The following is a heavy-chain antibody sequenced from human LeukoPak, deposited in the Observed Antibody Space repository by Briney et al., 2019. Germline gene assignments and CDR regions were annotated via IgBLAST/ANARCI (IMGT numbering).Heavy chain of an antibody. CDR1: GFTFGDYA. CDR3: ARDYGRSRDYGMDV. V-gene: IGHV3-74*01. CDR2: INSDGSST. J-gene: IGHJ6*02. D-gene: IGHD3-10*01. Sequence: GGSLRLSCTASGFTFGDYAMSWFRQAPGKGLVWVSRINSDGSSTTYADSVKGRFTISRDNAKNTLYLQMNSLRAEDMAVYYCARDYGRSRDYGMDVWGQGTTVTVSS.